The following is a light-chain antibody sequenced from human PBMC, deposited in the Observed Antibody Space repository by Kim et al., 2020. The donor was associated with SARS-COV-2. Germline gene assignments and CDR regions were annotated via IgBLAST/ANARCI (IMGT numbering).Light chain of an antibody. CDR2: YAS. CDR3: HYSSSFRHT. V-gene: IGKV6D-21*02. J-gene: IGKJ1*01. Sequence: EIVLTQSPDFQAVTPKEKVTIACRASQSIADHLHWYQQKPDQSPKLIVKYASQSISGVPSRFSGSGSGTEFTLTIYSLEPEDAAVYYGHYSSSFRHTFGPGTKVDIK. CDR1: QSIADH.